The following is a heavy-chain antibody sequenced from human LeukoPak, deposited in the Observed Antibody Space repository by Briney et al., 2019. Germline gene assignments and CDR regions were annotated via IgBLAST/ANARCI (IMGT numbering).Heavy chain of an antibody. CDR3: ARESPMSGYSGYVRAFDI. D-gene: IGHD5-12*01. CDR1: GGSISSGGYS. Sequence: PSETLSLTCAVSGGSISSGGYSRSWIRQPPGKGLEWIGYIYHSGSTYYNPSLKSRVTISVDRSKNQFSLKLSSVTAADTAVYYCARESPMSGYSGYVRAFDIWGQGTMVIVSS. CDR2: IYHSGST. J-gene: IGHJ3*02. V-gene: IGHV4-30-2*01.